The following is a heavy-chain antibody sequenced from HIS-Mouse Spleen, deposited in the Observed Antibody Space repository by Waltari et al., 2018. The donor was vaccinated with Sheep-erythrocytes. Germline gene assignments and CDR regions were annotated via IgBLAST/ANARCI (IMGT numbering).Heavy chain of an antibody. CDR1: GFTFSSYS. Sequence: EVQLVESGGGLVKPGGSLRLSCAASGFTFSSYSMNWVRQAPGEGLGVVSSISSSSSYIYYADSVMGRFTISRDNAKNSLYLQMNSLRAEDTAVYYCARVASGATFDYWGQGTLVTVSS. V-gene: IGHV3-21*01. D-gene: IGHD1-26*01. CDR3: ARVASGATFDY. CDR2: ISSSSSYI. J-gene: IGHJ4*02.